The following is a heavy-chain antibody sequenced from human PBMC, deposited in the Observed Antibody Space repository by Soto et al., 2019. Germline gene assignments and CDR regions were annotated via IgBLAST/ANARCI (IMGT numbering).Heavy chain of an antibody. D-gene: IGHD2-21*02. CDR2: IYYSGST. V-gene: IGHV4-61*01. J-gene: IGHJ4*02. CDR3: AICGGDCCGTFDY. CDR1: GGSVSSGSYY. Sequence: PSETLSLTCTVSGGSVSSGSYYWSWIRQPPGKGLEWIGYIYYSGSTNYNPSLKSRVTISVDTSKNQFSLKLSSVTAADTAVYYCAICGGDCCGTFDYWGQGTLVTVS.